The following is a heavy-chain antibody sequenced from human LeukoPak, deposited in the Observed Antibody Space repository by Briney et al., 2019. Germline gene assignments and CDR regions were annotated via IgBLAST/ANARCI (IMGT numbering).Heavy chain of an antibody. CDR3: AELGITMIGGV. CDR2: ISSSGSTI. Sequence: GGSLRLSCAASGFTFSSYGMHWVRQAPGKGLEWVSYISSSGSTIYYADSVKGRFTISRDNAKNPLYLQMNSLRAEDTAVYYCAELGITMIGGVWGKGTTVTISS. CDR1: GFTFSSYG. V-gene: IGHV3-48*04. D-gene: IGHD3-10*02. J-gene: IGHJ6*04.